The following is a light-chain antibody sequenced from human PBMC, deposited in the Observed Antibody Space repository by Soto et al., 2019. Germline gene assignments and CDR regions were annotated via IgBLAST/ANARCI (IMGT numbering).Light chain of an antibody. CDR2: GAS. CDR1: QSVISTY. CDR3: QQYGSSPIT. J-gene: IGKJ5*01. Sequence: EIVMTQSPVTLSVSPGERATLSCRASQSVISTYLAWYQQKPGQAPRLLIYGASSRATGIPDRFSGSGSGTDFTLTISRLEPEDFAVYYCQQYGSSPITFGQGTRLEI. V-gene: IGKV3-20*01.